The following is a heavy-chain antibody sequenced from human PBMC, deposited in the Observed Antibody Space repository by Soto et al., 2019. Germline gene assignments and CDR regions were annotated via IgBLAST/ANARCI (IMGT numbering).Heavy chain of an antibody. D-gene: IGHD2-21*02. CDR3: ARIPYCGGDCYSPVTTRSWYVDL. Sequence: SGPTLVNPTETLTLTCTVSGFSLSNARMGVSWIRQPPGKALEWLAHIFSNDEKSYSTSLRSRLTISKDTSKSQVVLTMTNMDPVDTATYYGARIPYCGGDCYSPVTTRSWYVDLWGRGTLVTV. V-gene: IGHV2-26*01. J-gene: IGHJ2*01. CDR1: GFSLSNARMG. CDR2: IFSNDEK.